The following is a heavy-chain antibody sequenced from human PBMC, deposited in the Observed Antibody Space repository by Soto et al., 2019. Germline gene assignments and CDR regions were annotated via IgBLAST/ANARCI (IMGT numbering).Heavy chain of an antibody. V-gene: IGHV3-23*01. D-gene: IGHD2-15*01. J-gene: IGHJ6*02. CDR2: ISGSGGST. Sequence: GGSLRLSCAASGFTFSSYAMSRVRQAPGKGLEWVSAISGSGGSTYYEDTVKGRFTISRYNSKNTMFLLMKNRRAEDTTVDYCAREQSEDVVDSWNYYDDMDVWGQGTAVTVSS. CDR1: GFTFSSYA. CDR3: AREQSEDVVDSWNYYDDMDV.